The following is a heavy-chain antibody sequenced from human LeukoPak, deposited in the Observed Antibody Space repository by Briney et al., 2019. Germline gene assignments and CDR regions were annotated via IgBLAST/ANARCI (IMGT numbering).Heavy chain of an antibody. Sequence: SETLSLTCSVSGGSISSSSSYWGWIRQPPGKGLEWIGSISDSGSAYYNPSLKSRVTISVDTSKNQFSLKLSSVTAADTAVYYCARPLLLYSSGLGHWGQGTLVTVSS. D-gene: IGHD6-19*01. V-gene: IGHV4-39*07. J-gene: IGHJ4*02. CDR3: ARPLLLYSSGLGH. CDR1: GGSISSSSSY. CDR2: ISDSGSA.